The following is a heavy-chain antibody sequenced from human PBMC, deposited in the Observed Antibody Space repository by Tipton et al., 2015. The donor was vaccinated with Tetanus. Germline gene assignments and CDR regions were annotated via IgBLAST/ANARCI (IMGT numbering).Heavy chain of an antibody. D-gene: IGHD6-13*01. V-gene: IGHV4-4*07. J-gene: IGHJ4*02. CDR3: ARGWGSSWYYFDD. CDR2: IYTSGST. Sequence: TLSLTCSVSGDSISSFYWSWIRQPAGKGLEWIGRIYTSGSTNYNPSLKSRVTMSVDTSKRQFSLKLNSVTAADTAVYYCARGWGSSWYYFDDWGQGILVTVSS. CDR1: GDSISSFY.